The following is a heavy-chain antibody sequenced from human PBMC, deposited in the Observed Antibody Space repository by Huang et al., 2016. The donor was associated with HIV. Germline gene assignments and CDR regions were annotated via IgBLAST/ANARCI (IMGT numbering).Heavy chain of an antibody. CDR1: GFIFSNYG. J-gene: IGHJ4*02. CDR2: ISYEGGKK. CDR3: AKEADYHDSWELWYYFDY. V-gene: IGHV3-30*18. Sequence: QVQLVESGGGVVQPGRSLRLSCAASGFIFSNYGMHWVRQGPGKGLGWVAVISYEGGKKYYADSVKGRFTISRDSSTNTVYLQMNSLRPEDTAIYYCAKEADYHDSWELWYYFDYWGQGTLVTVSS. D-gene: IGHD3-22*01.